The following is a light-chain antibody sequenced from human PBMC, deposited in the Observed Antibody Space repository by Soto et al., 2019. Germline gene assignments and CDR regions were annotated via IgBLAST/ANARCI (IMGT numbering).Light chain of an antibody. J-gene: IGLJ2*01. CDR1: SSDVGGYNY. V-gene: IGLV2-8*01. CDR3: SSFAGNNNLV. Sequence: QSALTQPPSASGSPGQSVTISCTGTSSDVGGYNYVSWYQQHPGKAPKLMISEVSKRTSGVPDRFSGSKSGNTASLPVSGLQAADEADYYCSSFAGNNNLVFGGGTKLTVL. CDR2: EVS.